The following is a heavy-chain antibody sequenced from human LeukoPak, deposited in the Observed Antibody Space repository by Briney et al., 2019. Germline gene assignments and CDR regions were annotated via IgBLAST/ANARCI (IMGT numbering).Heavy chain of an antibody. CDR1: GLTFNNYA. V-gene: IGHV3-30*04. Sequence: QTGRSQRLSCAASGLTFNNYAMYWVRQAPGKGLEWVAVITSDGRKKYYADSVKGRFTISRDTSRNTLDLEMDSLRVDDTAVYYCAREIFRGVAPEYWGQGTLVTVST. CDR2: ITSDGRKK. J-gene: IGHJ4*02. CDR3: AREIFRGVAPEY. D-gene: IGHD3-10*01.